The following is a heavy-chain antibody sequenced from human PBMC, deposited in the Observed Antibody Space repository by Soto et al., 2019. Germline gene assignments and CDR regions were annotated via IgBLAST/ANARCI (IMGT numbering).Heavy chain of an antibody. D-gene: IGHD3-22*01. CDR2: IIPIFGTA. V-gene: IGHV1-69*13. CDR1: GGTFSSYA. CDR3: ARELPPYYYDSSGPSPWYYYYGMDV. J-gene: IGHJ6*02. Sequence: EASVKVSCKASGGTFSSYAISWVRQAPGQGLEWMGGIIPIFGTANYAQKFQGRVTITADESTSTAYMELSSLRSEDTAVYYCARELPPYYYDSSGPSPWYYYYGMDVWGQGTTVTVS.